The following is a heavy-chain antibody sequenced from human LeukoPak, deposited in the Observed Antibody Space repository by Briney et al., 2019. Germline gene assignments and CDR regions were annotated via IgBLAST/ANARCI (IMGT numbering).Heavy chain of an antibody. V-gene: IGHV4-59*11. Sequence: SETLSLTCTVSGGSISSRYWSWIRQPPGKGLEWIGYIYYSGSTNYNPSLKSRVTISVDTSKNQFSLKLSSVTAADTAVYYCARGGDYRPFDYWGQGTLVTVSS. J-gene: IGHJ4*02. D-gene: IGHD2-21*02. CDR2: IYYSGST. CDR1: GGSISSRY. CDR3: ARGGDYRPFDY.